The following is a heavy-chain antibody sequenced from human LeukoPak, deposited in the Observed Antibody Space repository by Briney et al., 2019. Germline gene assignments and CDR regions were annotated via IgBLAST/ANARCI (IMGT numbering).Heavy chain of an antibody. CDR3: ARGYCSGGSCQYYFDY. V-gene: IGHV4-34*01. CDR2: INHSGST. D-gene: IGHD2-15*01. CDR1: GGSFSGYY. J-gene: IGHJ4*02. Sequence: PSETLSLTCAVYGGSFSGYYWSWIRQPPGKGLEWIGEINHSGSTNYNPSLKSRVTISVDTSKNQFSLKLSSVTAADTAVYYCARGYCSGGSCQYYFDYWGQGTLVTVSS.